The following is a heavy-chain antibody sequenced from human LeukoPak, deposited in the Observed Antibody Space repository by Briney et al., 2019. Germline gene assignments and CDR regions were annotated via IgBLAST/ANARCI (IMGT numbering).Heavy chain of an antibody. CDR1: GFTFSSYG. CDR3: AKVSWIQLPSFDY. Sequence: GGSLRLSCAASGFTFSSYGMSWVRQAPGKGLEWVSAISGSGGSTYYADSVKGRFTIPRDNSKNTLYLQMNSLRAEDTAVYYCAKVSWIQLPSFDYWGQGTLVTVSS. V-gene: IGHV3-23*01. D-gene: IGHD5-18*01. J-gene: IGHJ4*02. CDR2: ISGSGGST.